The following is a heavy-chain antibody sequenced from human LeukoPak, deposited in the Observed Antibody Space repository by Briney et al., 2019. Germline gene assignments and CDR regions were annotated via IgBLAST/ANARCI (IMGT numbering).Heavy chain of an antibody. J-gene: IGHJ4*02. V-gene: IGHV3-23*01. D-gene: IGHD5-12*01. CDR1: GFTFSSHA. CDR2: ISDSGGST. CDR3: AKGGYSGYDSGGYFDY. Sequence: GGSLRLSCAASGFTFSSHAMSWVRRAPGKGLEWVSAISDSGGSTYYADSVKGRFTISRDNSKNTLYLQMNSLRAEDTAVYYCAKGGYSGYDSGGYFDYWGQGTLVTVSS.